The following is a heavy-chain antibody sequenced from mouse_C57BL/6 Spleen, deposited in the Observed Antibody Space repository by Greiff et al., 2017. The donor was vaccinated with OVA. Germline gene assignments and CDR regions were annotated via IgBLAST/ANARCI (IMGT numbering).Heavy chain of an antibody. CDR2: IYPGDGDT. D-gene: IGHD1-1*01. CDR1: GYAFSSSW. V-gene: IGHV1-82*01. CDR3: ARYYYGSSYYYAMDY. J-gene: IGHJ4*01. Sequence: QVQLQQSGPELVKPGASVKISCKASGYAFSSSWMNWVKQRPGKGLEWIGRIYPGDGDTNYNGKFKGKATLTADKSSSTAYMQLSSLTSEDSAVYCCARYYYGSSYYYAMDYWGKGASVTVAS.